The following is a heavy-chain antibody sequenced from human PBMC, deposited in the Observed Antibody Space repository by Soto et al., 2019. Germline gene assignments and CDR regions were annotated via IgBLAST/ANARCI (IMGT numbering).Heavy chain of an antibody. J-gene: IGHJ4*02. CDR2: ISYDGSNK. Sequence: GGSLRLSCAASGFTFSSYGMHWVRQAPGKGLEWVAVISYDGSNKYYADSVKGRFTISRDNSKNTLYLQMNSLRAEDTAVYYCAKDRRGVEWLLLDYYFDYWGQGTLVTVSS. CDR3: AKDRRGVEWLLLDYYFDY. V-gene: IGHV3-30*18. CDR1: GFTFSSYG. D-gene: IGHD3-3*01.